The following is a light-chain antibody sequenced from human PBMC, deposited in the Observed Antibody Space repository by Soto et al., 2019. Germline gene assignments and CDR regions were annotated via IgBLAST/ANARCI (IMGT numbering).Light chain of an antibody. CDR1: QSISNS. V-gene: IGKV1-39*01. CDR3: QESYSSTWT. CDR2: GAS. Sequence: DIPLTQSPSSLSASVGDRVTIICRASQSISNSLNWYQQKPGKAPNLLIFGASALQSGVPSRFSGRGSGTDFTLTITSLQREDFATYYCQESYSSTWTFGQGTKV. J-gene: IGKJ1*01.